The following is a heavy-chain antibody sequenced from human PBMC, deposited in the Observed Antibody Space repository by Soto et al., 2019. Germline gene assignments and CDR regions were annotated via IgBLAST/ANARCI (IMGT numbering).Heavy chain of an antibody. V-gene: IGHV3-30*03. D-gene: IGHD2-2*02. CDR3: AMSIRFIKPAHYGMDV. Sequence: QVQLVESGGGVVEPGRSLRLSCAASGFTFSSYAMHWVRQAPGKGLEWVAVISYDGSNKYYADSVKGLFTISRDNSKNTLYLQMNSLRAEDTAVYYCAMSIRFIKPAHYGMDVWGQGTTVTVSS. CDR2: ISYDGSNK. CDR1: GFTFSSYA. J-gene: IGHJ6*02.